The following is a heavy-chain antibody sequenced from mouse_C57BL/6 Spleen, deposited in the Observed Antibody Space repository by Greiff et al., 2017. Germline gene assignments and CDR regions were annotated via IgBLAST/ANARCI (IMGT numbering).Heavy chain of an antibody. D-gene: IGHD1-1*01. CDR3: AREGTVVAEYFDY. V-gene: IGHV1-53*01. CDR2: INPSNGGT. CDR1: GYTFTSYW. Sequence: VQLQQPGTELVKPGASVKLSCKASGYTFTSYWMHWVKQRPGQGLEWIGNINPSNGGTNYNEKFKSKATLTVDKSSSTAYMQLSSLTSEDSAVYYCAREGTVVAEYFDYWGQGTTLTVSS. J-gene: IGHJ2*01.